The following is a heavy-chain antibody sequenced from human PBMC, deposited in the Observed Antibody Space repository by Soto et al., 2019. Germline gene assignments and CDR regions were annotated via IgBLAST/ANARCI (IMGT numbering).Heavy chain of an antibody. D-gene: IGHD6-6*01. J-gene: IGHJ4*02. Sequence: QVQLQESGPGLVKPSQTLSLTCTVSGGSISSGGYYWSWIRQHPGKGLEWIGYIYYSGSTYYNPSLKSRVTISVDTSKNQFSLKLSSVTAADTAVYYCARVTPIAARPRYFDYWGQGTLVTVSS. CDR1: GGSISSGGYY. V-gene: IGHV4-31*03. CDR3: ARVTPIAARPRYFDY. CDR2: IYYSGST.